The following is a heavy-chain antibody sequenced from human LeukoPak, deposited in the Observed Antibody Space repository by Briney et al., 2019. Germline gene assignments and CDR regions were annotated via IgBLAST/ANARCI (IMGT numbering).Heavy chain of an antibody. D-gene: IGHD2-2*01. Sequence: PSETLSLTCTVSGGSISAYYWSWIRQPAGKGLEWIGRIFASGSTNYNPSLEGRVTMSVDTTKNQFSLNLRSVTAADTAVYYCASPSTRDFYYYGMDVWGQGTTVTVSS. V-gene: IGHV4-4*07. J-gene: IGHJ6*02. CDR3: ASPSTRDFYYYGMDV. CDR2: IFASGST. CDR1: GGSISAYY.